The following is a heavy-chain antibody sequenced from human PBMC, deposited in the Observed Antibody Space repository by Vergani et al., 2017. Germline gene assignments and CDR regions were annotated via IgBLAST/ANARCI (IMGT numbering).Heavy chain of an antibody. D-gene: IGHD6-19*01. Sequence: QVQLVQSGAEVKKPGASVKVSCKASGYTFTSYYMHWVRQAPGQGLEWMGIINPSGGSTSYAQKFQGRVTMTRDTSTSTVYMGLSSLRSEDTAVYYCARPGQWLVQGGYFDYWGQGTLVTVSS. CDR3: ARPGQWLVQGGYFDY. J-gene: IGHJ4*02. V-gene: IGHV1-46*03. CDR1: GYTFTSYY. CDR2: INPSGGST.